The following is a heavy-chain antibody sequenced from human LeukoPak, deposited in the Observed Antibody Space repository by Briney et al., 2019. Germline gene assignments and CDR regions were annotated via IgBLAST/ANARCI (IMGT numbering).Heavy chain of an antibody. J-gene: IGHJ4*02. CDR2: IYSDGST. V-gene: IGHV3-53*01. Sequence: GGSLRLSCAASGFTVSSNYMSWVRQAPGKGLEWVSVIYSDGSTYFADSVRGRFTISRDNSKNTLFLQMNSLRAEDTAVYYCARAFIVGATDYFDYWGRGTLVTVSS. D-gene: IGHD1-26*01. CDR3: ARAFIVGATDYFDY. CDR1: GFTVSSNY.